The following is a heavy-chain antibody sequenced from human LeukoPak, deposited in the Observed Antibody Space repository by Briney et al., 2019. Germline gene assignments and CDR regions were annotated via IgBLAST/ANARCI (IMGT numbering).Heavy chain of an antibody. D-gene: IGHD3-3*01. V-gene: IGHV5-51*01. CDR2: IYPGDSDT. CDR1: GYSFTSYW. J-gene: IGHJ6*02. CDR3: ARGRITIFGVVIKGPLDV. Sequence: GESLKISCKGSGYSFTSYWIGWVRQMPGKGLEWMGIIYPGDSDTRYSPSFQGQVTISADKSISTAYLQWSSLKASDTAMYYCARGRITIFGVVIKGPLDVWGQGTTVTVSS.